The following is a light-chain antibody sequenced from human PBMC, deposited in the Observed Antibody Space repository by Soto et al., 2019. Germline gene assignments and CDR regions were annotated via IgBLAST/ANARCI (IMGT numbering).Light chain of an antibody. V-gene: IGKV1-39*01. J-gene: IGKJ4*01. CDR2: GAS. CDR1: QSMSTY. Sequence: DIQMTPSPSSLSASVGDRVTITCRASQSMSTYLNWFQQKPGKAPKVLIYGASSLQSGVPSRFSGSGSGTDFTLTISSLQPEDVATYYCQQRYNTPLTFGGGTKVEIK. CDR3: QQRYNTPLT.